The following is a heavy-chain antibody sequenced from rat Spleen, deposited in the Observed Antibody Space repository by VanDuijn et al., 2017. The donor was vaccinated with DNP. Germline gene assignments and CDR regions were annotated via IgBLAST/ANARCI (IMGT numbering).Heavy chain of an antibody. Sequence: EVQLVESGGGLVQPGRSLKLSCAASGFTFSNYDMAWVRQAPTKGLEWVALISTSGGSSYYRDSVKGRFTVSRDNAKSTLYLQIDSLRSEDTASCYCSRLDYSGYIGAMDAWGQGTSVTVSS. J-gene: IGHJ4*01. CDR2: ISTSGGSS. CDR3: SRLDYSGYIGAMDA. CDR1: GFTFSNYD. D-gene: IGHD1-2*01. V-gene: IGHV5-25*01.